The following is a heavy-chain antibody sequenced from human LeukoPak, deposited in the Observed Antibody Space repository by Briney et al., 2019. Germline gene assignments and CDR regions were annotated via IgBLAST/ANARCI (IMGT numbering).Heavy chain of an antibody. CDR2: INHSGST. D-gene: IGHD3-22*01. Sequence: SETLSLTCAVYGGSFSGYYWSWIRQPPGKGLEWIGEINHSGSTNYNPSLKSRVTISVDTSKNQFFLKLSSVTAADTAVYYCARACSGYYFGYYYYYMDVWGKGTTVTVSS. V-gene: IGHV4-34*01. CDR3: ARACSGYYFGYYYYYMDV. CDR1: GGSFSGYY. J-gene: IGHJ6*03.